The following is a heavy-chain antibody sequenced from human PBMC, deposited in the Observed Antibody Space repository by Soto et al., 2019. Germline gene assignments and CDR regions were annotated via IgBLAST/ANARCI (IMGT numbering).Heavy chain of an antibody. CDR2: INAGNGNT. CDR1: EDTFTNYA. V-gene: IGHV1-3*01. CDR3: ARGLNVYYFDY. D-gene: IGHD3-16*01. Sequence: GASVKVSCKASEDTFTNYAVHWVRQAPGQRLEWMGWINAGNGNTKYSQKFQGRVTITRDTSASTAYMELSSLRSEDTAVYYCARGLNVYYFDYWGQGTLVTVSS. J-gene: IGHJ4*02.